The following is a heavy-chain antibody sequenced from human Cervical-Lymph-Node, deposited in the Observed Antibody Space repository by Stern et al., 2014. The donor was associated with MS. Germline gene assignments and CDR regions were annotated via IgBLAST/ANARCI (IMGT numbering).Heavy chain of an antibody. CDR1: GYTFTGYY. Sequence: VQLVESGAEVKKPGASVRVSCKASGYTFTGYYMYWVRQAPGQGLEWMGWIHPNSGGTTYAQKFQGRVTMTRDTSISTAYIELSRLTSDDTAVYYCALATPTVYFDYWGQGTLVTVSS. D-gene: IGHD4-11*01. V-gene: IGHV1-2*02. CDR2: IHPNSGGT. CDR3: ALATPTVYFDY. J-gene: IGHJ4*02.